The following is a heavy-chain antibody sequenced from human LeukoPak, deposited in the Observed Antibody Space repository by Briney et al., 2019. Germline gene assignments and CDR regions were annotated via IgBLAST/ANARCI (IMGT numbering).Heavy chain of an antibody. V-gene: IGHV3-66*01. CDR2: IYSGGST. J-gene: IGHJ3*02. CDR1: GFTVSSNY. Sequence: GGSLRLSCAASGFTVSSNYMSWVRQAPGKGLEWVSVIYSGGSTYYADSVKGRFTISRDNSKNTLYLQMNSLRAEDTAVYYCARELREHGVFDIWGQGIMVTVSS. CDR3: ARELREHGVFDI. D-gene: IGHD1-26*01.